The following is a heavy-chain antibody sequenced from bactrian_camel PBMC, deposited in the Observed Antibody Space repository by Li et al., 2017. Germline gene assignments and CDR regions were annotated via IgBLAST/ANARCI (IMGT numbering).Heavy chain of an antibody. J-gene: IGHJ4*01. Sequence: VQLVESGGGLVQPGGSLRLSCASGFTVSSVSMTWIRQAPGKGLEWVSSINGGGSTTTYADSVRGRFTISRDNAKNTVYLQLDSLKTGDMAMYFCCTAVRLYGAVWYECNYWGQGTQVTVS. CDR2: INGGGSTT. D-gene: IGHD6*01. V-gene: IGHV3S42*01. CDR1: GFTVSSVS. CDR3: CTAVRLYGAVWYECNY.